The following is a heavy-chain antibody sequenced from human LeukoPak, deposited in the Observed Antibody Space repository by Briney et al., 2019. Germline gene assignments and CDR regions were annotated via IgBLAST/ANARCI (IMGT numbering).Heavy chain of an antibody. CDR3: ARDHELRWLDP. V-gene: IGHV1-46*01. CDR2: INPSGGST. J-gene: IGHJ5*02. CDR1: GYTFTSYY. Sequence: ASVKVSCKASGYTFTSYYMHWVRQAPGQGLEWMGIINPSGGSTSYAQKFQGRVTMTGDTSTSTVYMELSSLRSEDTAVYYCARDHELRWLDPWGQGTLVTVSS. D-gene: IGHD5-24*01.